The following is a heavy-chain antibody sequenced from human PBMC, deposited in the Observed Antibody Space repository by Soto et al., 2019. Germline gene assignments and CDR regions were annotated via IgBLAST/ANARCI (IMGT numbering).Heavy chain of an antibody. Sequence: SETLCLTCGVEGGSFSGHSWSWIRQTLGKGLEWIGDINHSGRVNYSPSLKSRVTISLDTSKNQFSLTLSAVTAADTAIYYCSTRAYDTNGYYRFDPWGQGTLVTVSS. V-gene: IGHV4-34*01. D-gene: IGHD3-22*01. J-gene: IGHJ5*01. CDR2: INHSGRV. CDR3: STRAYDTNGYYRFDP. CDR1: GGSFSGHS.